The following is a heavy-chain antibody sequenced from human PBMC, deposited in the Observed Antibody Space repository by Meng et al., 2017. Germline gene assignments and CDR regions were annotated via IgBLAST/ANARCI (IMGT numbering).Heavy chain of an antibody. CDR2: IYHGWNT. CDR3: ARGPTTMAHDFDY. V-gene: IGHV4/OR15-8*02. CDR1: GDFFSSVDG. Sequence: QGQAEESRPGLWKPSVTLSLTGIFAGDFFSSVDGWRWVRQPPGKGLEWIGEIYHGWNTNYNPSLKSRVTISIDKSKNQFSLKLSSVTAADSAVYYCARGPTTMAHDFDYWGQGTLVTVSS. J-gene: IGHJ4*02. D-gene: IGHD4-11*01.